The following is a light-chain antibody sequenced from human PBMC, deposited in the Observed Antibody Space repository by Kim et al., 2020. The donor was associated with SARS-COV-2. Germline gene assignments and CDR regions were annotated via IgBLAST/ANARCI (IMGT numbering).Light chain of an antibody. CDR2: DAS. CDR3: QQRSNWPPKLT. Sequence: PGDSAALSRRASPSVSSYLAWYQQKPGQAPRLLIYDASNRATGIPARFSGSGSGTDFTLTISSLEPEDFAVYYCQQRSNWPPKLTFGGGTKVDIK. V-gene: IGKV3-11*01. J-gene: IGKJ4*01. CDR1: PSVSSY.